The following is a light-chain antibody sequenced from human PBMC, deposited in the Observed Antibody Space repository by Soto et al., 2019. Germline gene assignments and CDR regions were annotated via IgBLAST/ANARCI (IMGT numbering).Light chain of an antibody. CDR2: TAS. CDR3: QQSYSSLRT. Sequence: EIQMTQSPSSLSTSVGDRVTITCRASQSISTFLNWYQQKPGKAPKLLISTASSLQSGVPSTFSGSGSGKDFTLTIRSLQPEDSATYYCQQSYSSLRTFGHGKKV. CDR1: QSISTF. V-gene: IGKV1-39*01. J-gene: IGKJ1*01.